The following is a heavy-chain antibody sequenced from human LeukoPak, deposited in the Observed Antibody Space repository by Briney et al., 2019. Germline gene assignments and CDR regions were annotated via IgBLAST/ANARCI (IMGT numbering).Heavy chain of an antibody. J-gene: IGHJ4*02. Sequence: SETLSLTCTVSGGSISSSSYYWGWIRQPPGKGLEWIGSIYYSGSTYYNPSLKSRVTISVDTSKNQFSLKLSSVTAADTAVYYCAKVTASGFFDYWGQGTLVTVSS. CDR2: IYYSGST. CDR3: AKVTASGFFDY. V-gene: IGHV4-39*07. CDR1: GGSISSSSYY. D-gene: IGHD2-21*02.